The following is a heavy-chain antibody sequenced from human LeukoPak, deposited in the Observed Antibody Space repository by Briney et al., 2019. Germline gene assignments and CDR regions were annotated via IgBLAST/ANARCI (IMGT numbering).Heavy chain of an antibody. Sequence: SVKVSCKASGGTFSSYAISWVRQAPGQGLEWMGRIIPILGIANYAQKFQGRVTITADKSTSTAYMELSSLRSEDTAVYYCARGGLRARGVTGYGRYGMDVWGQGTTVTVSS. CDR3: ARGGLRARGVTGYGRYGMDV. CDR2: IIPILGIA. J-gene: IGHJ6*02. V-gene: IGHV1-69*04. D-gene: IGHD3-10*01. CDR1: GGTFSSYA.